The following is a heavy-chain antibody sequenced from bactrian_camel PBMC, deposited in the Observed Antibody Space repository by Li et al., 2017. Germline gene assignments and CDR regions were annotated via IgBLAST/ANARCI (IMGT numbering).Heavy chain of an antibody. D-gene: IGHD1*01. Sequence: HVQLVESGGDSVQAGGALRLSCQGSQYTFMNNCLVWFRQTQGKEREEVAAIFDQGDSPYVADFVKGRFTISQDNAKYTLYLQMDGLRPEDTGTYYCAAAAVPTQYCLSGYFPPGNVGYWGQGTQVTVS. CDR2: IFDQGDSP. CDR3: AAAAVPTQYCLSGYFPPGNVGY. J-gene: IGHJ4*01. V-gene: IGHV3S1*01. CDR1: QYTFMNNC.